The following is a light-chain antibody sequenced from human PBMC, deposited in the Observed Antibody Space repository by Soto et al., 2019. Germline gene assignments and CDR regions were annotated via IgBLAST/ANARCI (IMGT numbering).Light chain of an antibody. Sequence: EIVLTQSPGTLSLSPGERATLSCRASQSVSSGYLAWYQQKPGQAPRLLIYGASTRATGIPDRFSGSGSGTDFTLTISRLEPEDFAVYYCQQYSSLPSITFGQGTRLEIK. V-gene: IGKV3-20*01. CDR1: QSVSSGY. J-gene: IGKJ5*01. CDR2: GAS. CDR3: QQYSSLPSIT.